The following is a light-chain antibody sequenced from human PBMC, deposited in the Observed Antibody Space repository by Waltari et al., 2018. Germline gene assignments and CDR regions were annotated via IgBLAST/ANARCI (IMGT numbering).Light chain of an antibody. CDR2: QDS. CDR3: QAWDSITDVV. CDR1: RLEDKY. V-gene: IGLV3-1*01. J-gene: IGLJ3*02. Sequence: YKLTQPPSVSVSPGQTASITCPGARLEDKYVCWYQQKTGQSPVLVMHQDSRRPSGIPERFSGSSSGNTATLTISGTQAMDDADYYCQAWDSITDVVFGGGTRLTVL.